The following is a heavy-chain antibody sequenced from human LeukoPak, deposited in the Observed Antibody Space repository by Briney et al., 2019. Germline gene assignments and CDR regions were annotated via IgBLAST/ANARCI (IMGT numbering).Heavy chain of an antibody. CDR1: GYTFTSYY. CDR2: INPNSGGT. V-gene: IGHV1-2*02. D-gene: IGHD3-22*01. Sequence: ASVTVSFKASGYTFTSYYMHWVRQAPGQGLEWMGWINPNSGGTNFAQKFQGRVSMTRDTSISTAYMELSRLRSDDTAVYYCARELGSGYYRYFDYWGQGTLVTVSS. J-gene: IGHJ4*02. CDR3: ARELGSGYYRYFDY.